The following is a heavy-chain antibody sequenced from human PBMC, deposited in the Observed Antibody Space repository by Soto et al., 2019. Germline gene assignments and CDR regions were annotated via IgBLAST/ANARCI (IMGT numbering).Heavy chain of an antibody. CDR1: GYIFTNYD. CDR3: ARFGSAPYYGYGVDV. Sequence: QVQLVQSETEVKKPGASVKVSCKASGYIFTNYDITWVRQAPGQGLEWMGWVSGYNGNTKYAQKFQDRVTMTTDTSTSTGYMKPRSLRSDDTAVYYCARFGSAPYYGYGVDVWGQGTTVFVSS. CDR2: VSGYNGNT. V-gene: IGHV1-18*01. J-gene: IGHJ6*02. D-gene: IGHD3-10*01.